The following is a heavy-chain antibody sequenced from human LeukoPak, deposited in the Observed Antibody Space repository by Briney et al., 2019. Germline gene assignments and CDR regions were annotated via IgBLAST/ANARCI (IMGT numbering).Heavy chain of an antibody. CDR3: ARDLKGTDRGVYYYYGMDV. CDR1: GFTFSSYA. CDR2: IYSGGST. D-gene: IGHD3-10*01. Sequence: GGSLRLSCAASGFTFSSYAMTWVRQAPGKGLEWVSVIYSGGSTYYADSVKGRFTISRDNSKNTLYLQMNSLRAEDTAVYYCARDLKGTDRGVYYYYGMDVWGQGTTVTVSS. J-gene: IGHJ6*02. V-gene: IGHV3-53*01.